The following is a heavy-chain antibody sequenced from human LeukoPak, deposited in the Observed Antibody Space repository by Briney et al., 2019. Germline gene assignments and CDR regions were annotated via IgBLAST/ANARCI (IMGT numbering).Heavy chain of an antibody. Sequence: ASVKVSCKASGYTFSGYYMHWVRQAPGQGLEWMGWNNPNSGGTNYAQKFQGRVTMTRDTSISTAYMELSRLRSDDTAVYYCARDQNPGPDTYYYDSSGYSPWGQGTLVTVSS. CDR1: GYTFSGYY. V-gene: IGHV1-2*02. CDR2: NNPNSGGT. CDR3: ARDQNPGPDTYYYDSSGYSP. J-gene: IGHJ5*02. D-gene: IGHD3-22*01.